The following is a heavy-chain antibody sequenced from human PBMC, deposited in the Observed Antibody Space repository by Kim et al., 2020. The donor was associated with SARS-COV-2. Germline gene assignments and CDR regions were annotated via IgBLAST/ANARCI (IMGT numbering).Heavy chain of an antibody. V-gene: IGHV4-34*01. D-gene: IGHD3-22*01. CDR3: ARGPKGIAMIVVVRPYYY. CDR1: GGSFSGYY. Sequence: SETLSLTCALYGGSFSGYYWSWIRQPPGKGLEWIGEINHSGSTNYNPSLKSRVTISVDTSKNQSSLKLSSVTAADTAVYYCARGPKGIAMIVVVRPYYY. J-gene: IGHJ6*01. CDR2: INHSGST.